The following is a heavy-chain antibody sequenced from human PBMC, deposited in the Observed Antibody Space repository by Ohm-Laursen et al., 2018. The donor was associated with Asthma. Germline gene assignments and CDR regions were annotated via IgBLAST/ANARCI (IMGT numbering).Heavy chain of an antibody. CDR1: GFTFSSYG. D-gene: IGHD3-22*01. V-gene: IGHV3-30*18. J-gene: IGHJ3*02. CDR3: AKALYYYDSSGSLGDAFDI. Sequence: SLRLSCTASGFTFSSYGMHWVRQAPGKGLEWVAVISYDGSNKYYADSVKGRFTISRDNAKNSLYLQMNSLRAEDTALYYCAKALYYYDSSGSLGDAFDIWGQGTMVTVSS. CDR2: ISYDGSNK.